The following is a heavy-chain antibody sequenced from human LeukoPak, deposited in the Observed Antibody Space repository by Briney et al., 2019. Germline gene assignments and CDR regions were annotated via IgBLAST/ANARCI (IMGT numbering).Heavy chain of an antibody. CDR2: ISSSSYI. V-gene: IGHV3-21*01. CDR1: GFTFSSYR. CDR3: ARDLSSGIGNYFDY. D-gene: IGHD3-22*01. Sequence: GGSLRLSCAASGFTFSSYRMNWVRQAPGKGLEWVSCISSSSYIYYADSVKGRFTISRDTAKNLLYLQMNSLRAEDTAVYYCARDLSSGIGNYFDYRGQGTLVTVSS. J-gene: IGHJ4*02.